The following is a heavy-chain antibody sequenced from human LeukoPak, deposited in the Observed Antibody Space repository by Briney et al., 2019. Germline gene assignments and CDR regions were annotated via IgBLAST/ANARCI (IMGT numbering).Heavy chain of an antibody. CDR2: ISGSGGST. CDR3: ARDRGIAAFG. D-gene: IGHD6-13*01. V-gene: IGHV3-23*01. J-gene: IGHJ4*02. CDR1: GFTFSSYA. Sequence: PGGSLRLSCAASGFTFSSYAMSWVRQAPGKGLEWVSAISGSGGSTYYADSVKGRFTISRDNAKNSLYLQMNSLRAEDTAVYYCARDRGIAAFGWGQGTLVTVSS.